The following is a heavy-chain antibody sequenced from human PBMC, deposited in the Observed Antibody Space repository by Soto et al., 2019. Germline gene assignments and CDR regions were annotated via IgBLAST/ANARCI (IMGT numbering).Heavy chain of an antibody. CDR1: GFTFSSYS. J-gene: IGHJ4*02. CDR2: ITSSSSYI. V-gene: IGHV3-21*01. CDR3: ARDSYFYDSSGYYLYYFDY. D-gene: IGHD3-22*01. Sequence: GGSLRLSCAASGFTFSSYSMNWVRQAPGKGLEWVSSITSSSSYIYYADSVKGRFTISRDNAKNSLYLQMNSLRAEDTAVYYCARDSYFYDSSGYYLYYFDYWGQGTPVTVSS.